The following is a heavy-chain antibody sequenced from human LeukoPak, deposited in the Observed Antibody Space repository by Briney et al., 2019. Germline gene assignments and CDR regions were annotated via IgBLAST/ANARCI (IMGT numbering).Heavy chain of an antibody. CDR1: GGSISSYY. CDR3: ARLRGSYGGDAFDI. V-gene: IGHV4-39*01. D-gene: IGHD1-26*01. J-gene: IGHJ3*02. CDR2: INYGGST. Sequence: SETLSLTCTVSGGSISSYYWSWIRQPPGKGLEWIGTINYGGSTYSNPSLKSRVTISVDTSKNQISLKLRSVTAADTARYYCARLRGSYGGDAFDIWGQGSMVSVSS.